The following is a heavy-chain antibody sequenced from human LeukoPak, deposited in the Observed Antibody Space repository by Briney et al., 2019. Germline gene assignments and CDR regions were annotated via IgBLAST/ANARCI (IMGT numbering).Heavy chain of an antibody. V-gene: IGHV4-39*01. CDR3: ARAHNWKYGSFDF. Sequence: SETLSLTCTVSGVSISSSNSYWGWIRQPPGKGLEWIGSIYYSGNTYYNASLKSQVSISIDTSKNRFSLKLTSVTAADTAVYYCARAHNWKYGSFDFWGQGTLVTVSS. CDR2: IYYSGNT. CDR1: GVSISSSNSY. J-gene: IGHJ4*02. D-gene: IGHD1-7*01.